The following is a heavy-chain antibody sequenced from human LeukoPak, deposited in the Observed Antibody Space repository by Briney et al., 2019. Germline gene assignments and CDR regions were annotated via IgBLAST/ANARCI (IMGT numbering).Heavy chain of an antibody. CDR3: ARLVYGSGSYYKPPYYYYYMDV. CDR2: IYYSGST. J-gene: IGHJ6*03. V-gene: IGHV4-38-2*02. CDR1: GYSISSGYY. Sequence: SETLSLTCTVSGYSISSGYYWGWIRQPLGKGLEWIGSIYYSGSTYYNPSLKSRVAISLDRSKNQFSLKLNSVTAADTAVYYCARLVYGSGSYYKPPYYYYYMDVWGKGTTVTISS. D-gene: IGHD3-10*01.